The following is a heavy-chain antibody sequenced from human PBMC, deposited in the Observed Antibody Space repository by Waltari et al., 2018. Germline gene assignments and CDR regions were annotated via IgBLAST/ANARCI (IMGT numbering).Heavy chain of an antibody. CDR2: ISGRGGST. CDR1: GYTFSSYA. J-gene: IGHJ4*02. CDR3: AKGNSSGWYNFDY. V-gene: IGHV3-23*01. Sequence: EVELLESGGGLAQPGGSLRLSCAASGYTFSSYAMSWVRQAPGKGLEWVAGISGRGGSTYYADSVKGRFTMSRDNSRNVLYLQMNSMTAEDTAVYYCAKGNSSGWYNFDYWGQGTLVTVSS. D-gene: IGHD6-19*01.